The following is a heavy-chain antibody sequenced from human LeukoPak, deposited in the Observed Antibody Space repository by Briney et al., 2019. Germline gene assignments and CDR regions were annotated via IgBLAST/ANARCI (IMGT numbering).Heavy chain of an antibody. CDR1: GFTFSSYW. V-gene: IGHV3-7*01. J-gene: IGHJ6*02. Sequence: PGGSLRLSCAASGFTFSSYWMSWVRQAPGKGLEWVANIKQDGSEKYYVDSVKGRFTISRDNAKNSLYLQMNSLRAEDTAVYYCARGAVAGSHYYYYGMDVWGQGTMVIVSS. CDR2: IKQDGSEK. D-gene: IGHD6-19*01. CDR3: ARGAVAGSHYYYYGMDV.